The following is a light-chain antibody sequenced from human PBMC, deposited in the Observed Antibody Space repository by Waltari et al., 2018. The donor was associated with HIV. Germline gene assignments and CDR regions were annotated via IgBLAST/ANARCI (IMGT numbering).Light chain of an antibody. CDR1: QNVGNNY. V-gene: IGKV3-20*01. Sequence: EFVLTQSPGTLSLSPGERATLSCRASQNVGNNYLAWFQQKPGQAPRLLVYNPSTRATGIPDRFSGSGSGTHFTLTISRLEPEDFAVYYCHQYAYSPRTFGQGTKVEI. J-gene: IGKJ1*01. CDR2: NPS. CDR3: HQYAYSPRT.